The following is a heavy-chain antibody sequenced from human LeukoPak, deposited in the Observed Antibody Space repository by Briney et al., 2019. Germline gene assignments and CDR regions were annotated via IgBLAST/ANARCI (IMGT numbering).Heavy chain of an antibody. J-gene: IGHJ3*02. CDR1: GFTFSSYG. Sequence: GGSLRLSCAASGFTFSSYGMSWVRQAPGKGLEWVSAISGSGGSTYYADSVKGRFTISRDNSKNTLYLQMNSLRAEDTAVYYCAKDRVVLDAFDIWGQGTMVTVSS. CDR3: AKDRVVLDAFDI. CDR2: ISGSGGST. V-gene: IGHV3-23*01. D-gene: IGHD3-10*01.